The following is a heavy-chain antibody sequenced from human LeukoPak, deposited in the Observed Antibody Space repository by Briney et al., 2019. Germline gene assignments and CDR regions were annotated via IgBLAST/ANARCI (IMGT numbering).Heavy chain of an antibody. CDR1: GGTFGSNA. V-gene: IGHV1-69*04. CDR2: IIPILGTA. CDR3: ARGKGFVGHFDS. D-gene: IGHD3-3*01. Sequence: SVKVSCKAPGGTFGSNAISWVRQAPGQGPEWMGRIIPILGTAEYAEKFQGRVTITADKSTTTAYMELSSLKSEDTALYYCARGKGFVGHFDSWGQGTLVTVSS. J-gene: IGHJ4*02.